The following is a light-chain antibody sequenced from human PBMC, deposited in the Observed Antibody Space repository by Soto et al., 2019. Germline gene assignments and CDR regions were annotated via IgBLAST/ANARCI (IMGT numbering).Light chain of an antibody. J-gene: IGLJ1*01. Sequence: QSALTPPSSVSGSPGQSITISCTGTRSDVGGYNYVSWYQQHPGKAPQFMVYDVSNRPSGVSNRFSGSKSGNTASLTISGLQAEDEADYYCSSYTTSNTRQIVFGTGTKVTVL. CDR1: RSDVGGYNY. CDR2: DVS. CDR3: SSYTTSNTRQIV. V-gene: IGLV2-14*01.